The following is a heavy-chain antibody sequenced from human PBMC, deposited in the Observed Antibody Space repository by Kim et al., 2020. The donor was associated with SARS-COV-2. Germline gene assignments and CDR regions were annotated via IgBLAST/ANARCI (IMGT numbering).Heavy chain of an antibody. J-gene: IGHJ6*03. CDR2: IIPILGIA. V-gene: IGHV1-69*04. CDR1: GGTFSSYA. Sequence: SVKVSCKASGGTFSSYAISWVRQAPGQGLEWMGRIIPILGIANYAQKFQGRVTITADKSTSTAYMELSSLRSEDTAVYYCARDADSVVSYRYYYYYMDVWGKGTTVTVSS. D-gene: IGHD2-15*01. CDR3: ARDADSVVSYRYYYYYMDV.